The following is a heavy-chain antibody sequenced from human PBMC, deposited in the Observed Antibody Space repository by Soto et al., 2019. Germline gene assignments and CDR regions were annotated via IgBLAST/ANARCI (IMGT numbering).Heavy chain of an antibody. CDR2: ISYDGSNK. D-gene: IGHD3-10*01. CDR3: AKEKWVRGPYYYYGMDV. CDR1: GFTFSSYG. Sequence: GGSLRLSCAASGFTFSSYGMHWVRQAPGKGLEWVAVISYDGSNKYYADSVKGRFTISRDNSKNTLYLQMNSLRAEDTAVYYCAKEKWVRGPYYYYGMDVWGQGTTVTVSS. J-gene: IGHJ6*02. V-gene: IGHV3-30*18.